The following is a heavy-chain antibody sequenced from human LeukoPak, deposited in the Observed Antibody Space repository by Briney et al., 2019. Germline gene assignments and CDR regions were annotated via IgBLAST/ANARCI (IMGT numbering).Heavy chain of an antibody. V-gene: IGHV3-30*02. J-gene: IGHJ4*02. Sequence: GGSLRLSCAASGFTFSSYGMHWVRQAPGKGLEWVAFIRYDGSNKYYADSVKGRFTISRDNSKNTLYLQMNSLRAEDTAMYYCAKDSRRDGKIDYWGQGTLVTVSS. D-gene: IGHD5-24*01. CDR3: AKDSRRDGKIDY. CDR1: GFTFSSYG. CDR2: IRYDGSNK.